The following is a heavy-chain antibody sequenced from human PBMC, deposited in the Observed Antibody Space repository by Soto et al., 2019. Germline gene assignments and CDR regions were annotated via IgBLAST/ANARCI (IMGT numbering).Heavy chain of an antibody. CDR1: GYTFTSYS. Sequence: QVQLVQSGAEVKKPGASVKVSCKTSGYTFTSYSISWVRQAPGQGLEWMGWINVYNGNKKYAQNLQGRVTMTTDTSTSTAYMELRSLRSDYTAVYYCARDLAVGWFDPWGQGTLVTVSS. V-gene: IGHV1-18*01. D-gene: IGHD2-2*01. CDR2: INVYNGNK. J-gene: IGHJ5*02. CDR3: ARDLAVGWFDP.